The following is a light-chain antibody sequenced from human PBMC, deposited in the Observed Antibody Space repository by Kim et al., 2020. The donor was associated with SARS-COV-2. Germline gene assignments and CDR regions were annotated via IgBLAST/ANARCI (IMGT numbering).Light chain of an antibody. Sequence: GSPGQTASITCSGDKLGDKYACWYQQKPGQSPVLVIYQDSERPSGIPERFSGSNSGNTATLTISGTQAMDEADYYCQAWDSSTVVFGGGTQLTVL. CDR1: KLGDKY. CDR2: QDS. V-gene: IGLV3-1*01. CDR3: QAWDSSTVV. J-gene: IGLJ2*01.